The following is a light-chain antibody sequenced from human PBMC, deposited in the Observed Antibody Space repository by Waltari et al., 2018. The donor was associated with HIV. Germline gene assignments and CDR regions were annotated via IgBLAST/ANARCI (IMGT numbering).Light chain of an antibody. CDR3: HQYGTSPRT. V-gene: IGKV3-20*01. Sequence: EIVLAQSPRTLSLSPGERATLPCRASQTVTSNYLAWYQVRPGQAPRPLIYGASIRATGVPDKFSGSGSGTDFTLTIGRLEPEDFAVYYCHQYGTSPRTFGQGSKVEIK. CDR2: GAS. CDR1: QTVTSNY. J-gene: IGKJ2*01.